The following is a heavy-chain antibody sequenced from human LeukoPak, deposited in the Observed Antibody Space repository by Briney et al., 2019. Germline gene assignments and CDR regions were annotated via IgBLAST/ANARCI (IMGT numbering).Heavy chain of an antibody. CDR2: IIPIFGTA. CDR1: GGTFSIYA. Sequence: SEKVSCTASGGTFSIYAISWVRQAPGQGLEWMGGIIPIFGTANYAQKFQGRVTITADESTSTAYMELSSLRSEDTAVYYCARDRIAAAGPKFDPWGQGTLVTVSS. V-gene: IGHV1-69*13. D-gene: IGHD6-13*01. CDR3: ARDRIAAAGPKFDP. J-gene: IGHJ5*02.